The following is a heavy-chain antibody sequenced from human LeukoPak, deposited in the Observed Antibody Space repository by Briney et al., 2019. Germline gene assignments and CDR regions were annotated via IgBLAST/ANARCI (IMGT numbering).Heavy chain of an antibody. J-gene: IGHJ1*01. D-gene: IGHD3-22*01. V-gene: IGHV4-4*07. CDR1: GRSISSYH. CDR3: ARSDSSGSGSEAYFQH. CDR2: IYTSGST. Sequence: PSETLSLTCTVSGRSISSYHWSWIRQPAGKGLEWIGRIYTSGSTNYNPSLKSRVTMSVDTSKNQFSLKLSSVTAADTAVYYWARSDSSGSGSEAYFQHWGQGTLVTVSS.